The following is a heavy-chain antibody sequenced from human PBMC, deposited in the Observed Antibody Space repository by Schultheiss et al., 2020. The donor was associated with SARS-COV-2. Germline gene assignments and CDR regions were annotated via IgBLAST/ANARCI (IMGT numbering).Heavy chain of an antibody. CDR3: ARDPPTESEYSGYELDY. CDR2: ISSSSSYI. CDR1: GFAFSSYS. J-gene: IGHJ4*02. V-gene: IGHV3-21*01. Sequence: GESLKISCAASGFAFSSYSMNWVRQAPGKGLEWVSSISSSSSYIYYADSVKGRFTISRDNAKNSLYLQMNSLRAEDTAVYYCARDPPTESEYSGYELDYWGQGTLVTVSS. D-gene: IGHD5-12*01.